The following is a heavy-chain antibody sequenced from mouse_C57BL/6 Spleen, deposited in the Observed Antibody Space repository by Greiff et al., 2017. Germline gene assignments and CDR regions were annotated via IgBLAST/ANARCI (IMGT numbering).Heavy chain of an antibody. V-gene: IGHV1-11*01. J-gene: IGHJ4*01. D-gene: IGHD2-5*01. Sequence: VQLQQSGAELASPGASVTLSCKASGYTFTDHIMNWVKKRPGQGLEWIGRIYPVSGETTYNQKFMGKATLSVDRSSSTVYMVLNSLTSEDPAVYYCGRGPYYSNYAMDYWGQGTSVTVSS. CDR2: IYPVSGET. CDR3: GRGPYYSNYAMDY. CDR1: GYTFTDHI.